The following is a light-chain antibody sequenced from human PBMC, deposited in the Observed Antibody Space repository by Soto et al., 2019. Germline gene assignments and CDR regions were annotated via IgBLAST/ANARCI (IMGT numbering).Light chain of an antibody. J-gene: IGKJ5*01. Sequence: DIQVTQSPSTLSASVGDRVTITCRASQNINRLLAWYQQKPGKAPQLLIYAASTLQSGVPSRFSGSGSGTDFTLTISYLQAEDFGTYYCQEASRSPITFGQGTRLEIK. CDR1: QNINRL. CDR2: AAS. CDR3: QEASRSPIT. V-gene: IGKV1-5*01.